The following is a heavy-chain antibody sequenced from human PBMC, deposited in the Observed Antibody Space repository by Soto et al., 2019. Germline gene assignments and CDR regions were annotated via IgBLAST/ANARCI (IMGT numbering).Heavy chain of an antibody. CDR1: GCTFSSYA. J-gene: IGHJ6*02. CDR3: ARGRPQLVNYYGMDV. V-gene: IGHV3-30-3*01. CDR2: ISYDGSNK. D-gene: IGHD6-6*01. Sequence: PGGSLRLSCAASGCTFSSYAMHWVRQAPGKGLEWVAVISYDGSNKYYADSVKGRFTISRDNSKNTLYLQMNSLRAEDTAVYYCARGRPQLVNYYGMDVWGQGTTVTVSS.